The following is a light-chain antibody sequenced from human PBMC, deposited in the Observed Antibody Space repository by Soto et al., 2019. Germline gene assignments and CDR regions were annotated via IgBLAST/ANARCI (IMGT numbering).Light chain of an antibody. J-gene: IGKJ4*01. CDR3: QQNFSPLLT. CDR2: GAF. CDR1: QTIYDY. V-gene: IGKV1-39*01. Sequence: DIQMTQSPSSLSASVGDRVTITCRASQTIYDYVTWFQQRPGKAPKVLIYGAFTLQSGVPSRFSGSGSGTEFTLTISNFQPEDFATYYCQQNFSPLLTFGGGTKVDIK.